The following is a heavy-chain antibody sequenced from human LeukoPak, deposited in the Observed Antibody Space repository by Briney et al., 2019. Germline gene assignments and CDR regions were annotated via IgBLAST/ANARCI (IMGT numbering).Heavy chain of an antibody. CDR1: EGTFSSYA. J-gene: IGHJ4*02. CDR2: IIPILGIA. D-gene: IGHD5-12*01. Sequence: ASVKVSCKASEGTFSSYAISWVRQAPGQGLEWMGRIIPILGIANYAQKFQGRVTITADKSTGTAYMELSSLRSEDTAVYYCARDRLRGYSGYVQPFYFDYWGQGTLVTVSS. V-gene: IGHV1-69*04. CDR3: ARDRLRGYSGYVQPFYFDY.